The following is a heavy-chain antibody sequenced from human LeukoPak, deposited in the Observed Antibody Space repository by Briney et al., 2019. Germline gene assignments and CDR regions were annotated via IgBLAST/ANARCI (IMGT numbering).Heavy chain of an antibody. Sequence: ASVMVSCKASGYTFTGYYMHWVRQAPGQGLEWMGWINPNSGGTNYAQKFQGRVTMTRDTSISTAYMELSRLRSDDTAVYYCARALTRDFWSGYPYYYYYYYMDVWGKGTTVTVSS. D-gene: IGHD3-3*01. CDR3: ARALTRDFWSGYPYYYYYYYMDV. CDR2: INPNSGGT. V-gene: IGHV1-2*02. CDR1: GYTFTGYY. J-gene: IGHJ6*03.